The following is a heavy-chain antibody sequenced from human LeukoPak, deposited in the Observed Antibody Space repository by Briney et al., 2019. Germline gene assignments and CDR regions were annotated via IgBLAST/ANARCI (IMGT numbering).Heavy chain of an antibody. CDR3: AKDSDILTGYEFDY. Sequence: GGSLRLSCAASGFTFSSYAMSWVRQAPGKGLGWVSAISGSGGSTYYADSVKGRFTISRDNSKNTLYLQMNSLRAEDTAVYYCAKDSDILTGYEFDYWGQGTLVTVSS. CDR2: ISGSGGST. V-gene: IGHV3-23*01. J-gene: IGHJ4*02. CDR1: GFTFSSYA. D-gene: IGHD3-9*01.